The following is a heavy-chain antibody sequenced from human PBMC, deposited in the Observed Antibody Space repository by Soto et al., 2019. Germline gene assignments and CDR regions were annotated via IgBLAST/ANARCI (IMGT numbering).Heavy chain of an antibody. CDR3: ARWDEYGASDQYHFDH. CDR1: GYTFTASG. J-gene: IGHJ4*02. Sequence: ASVKVSCKASGYTFTASGISWVRQAPGQGLEWMGWTSIYNGHTEYSPKFLGRVGMTTDTSADTAYLELRSLRPDDAALYYCARWDEYGASDQYHFDHWGQGTLVTVSS. V-gene: IGHV1-18*01. D-gene: IGHD4-17*01. CDR2: TSIYNGHT.